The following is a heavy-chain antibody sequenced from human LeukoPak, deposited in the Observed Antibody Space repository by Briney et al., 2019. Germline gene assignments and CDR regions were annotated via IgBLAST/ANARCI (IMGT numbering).Heavy chain of an antibody. V-gene: IGHV3-23*01. D-gene: IGHD3-22*01. Sequence: GGSLRLSCAASGFLFNNYGLVWVRQAPGKGLEWVAAISNDGGGTTYADFVKGRFTISRDNSKNTLFLRMNSLRAEDTALYYCAKGGSSGYFLDLWGQGTLVTVSS. CDR3: AKGGSSGYFLDL. CDR2: ISNDGGGT. J-gene: IGHJ5*02. CDR1: GFLFNNYG.